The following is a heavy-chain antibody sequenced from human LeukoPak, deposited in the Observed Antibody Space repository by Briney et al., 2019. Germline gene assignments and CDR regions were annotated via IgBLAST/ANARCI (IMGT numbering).Heavy chain of an antibody. J-gene: IGHJ4*02. CDR3: ARASRGYSYGYYDC. D-gene: IGHD5-18*01. V-gene: IGHV3-48*04. Sequence: GGSLRLSCAASGFTFSSYSMNWDRQAPGKGLEWVSYISSGSSTIYYADSVKGRFTISRDNAKNSLYLQMNSLRAEDTAVYYCARASRGYSYGYYDCWGQGSLVTVSS. CDR1: GFTFSSYS. CDR2: ISSGSSTI.